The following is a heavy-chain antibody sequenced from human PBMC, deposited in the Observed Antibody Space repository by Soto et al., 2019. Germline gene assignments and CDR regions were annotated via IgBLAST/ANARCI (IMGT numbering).Heavy chain of an antibody. CDR2: IYYSGST. CDR3: ARDVVVAAKVLRWFDP. Sequence: PSETLSLTCTFSGGSISSGGYYLSWIRQHPGKGLEWIGYIYYSGSTYYNPSLKSRVTISVDTSKNQFSLKLSSVTAADTAVYYCARDVVVAAKVLRWFDPWGQGTLVTVSS. D-gene: IGHD2-15*01. V-gene: IGHV4-31*03. CDR1: GGSISSGGYY. J-gene: IGHJ5*02.